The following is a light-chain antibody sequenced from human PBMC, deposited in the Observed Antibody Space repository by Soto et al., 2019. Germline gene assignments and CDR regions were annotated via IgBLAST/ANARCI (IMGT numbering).Light chain of an antibody. CDR2: DNN. CDR3: GTWDSSLSAHVV. J-gene: IGLJ2*01. Sequence: QSVLTQPPSVSAAPGQKVTISSSGSSSNIGNNYVSWYQQLPGTAPKLLIYDNNKRPSGIPDRFSGSKSGTSATLGITGLQTGDEADYYCGTWDSSLSAHVVFGGGTKLTVL. V-gene: IGLV1-51*01. CDR1: SSNIGNNY.